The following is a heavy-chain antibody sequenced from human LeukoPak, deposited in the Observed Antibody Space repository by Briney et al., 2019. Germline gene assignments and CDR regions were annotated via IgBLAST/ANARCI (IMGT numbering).Heavy chain of an antibody. CDR2: TYYRSKWYT. CDR1: GDSVSNNNAA. D-gene: IGHD1-26*01. Sequence: SPTLSLTCVISGDSVSNNNAAWNWIRQSPSRGLEWPGRTYYRSKWYTDYAGSVKSRINIIADTSKNQVSLQLNSVILEDTAVYYCARDKGAAPGAFSDAFDFWGQGTMVTVSS. J-gene: IGHJ3*01. V-gene: IGHV6-1*01. CDR3: ARDKGAAPGAFSDAFDF.